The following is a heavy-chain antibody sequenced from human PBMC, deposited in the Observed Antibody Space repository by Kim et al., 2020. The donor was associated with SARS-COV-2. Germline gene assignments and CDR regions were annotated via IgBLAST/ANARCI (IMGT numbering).Heavy chain of an antibody. J-gene: IGHJ5*02. CDR2: IYTSGST. D-gene: IGHD2-2*01. Sequence: SETLSLTCTVSGGSISSYYWSWIRQPAGKGLEWIGRIYTSGSTNYNPSLKSRVTMSVDTSKNQFSLKLSSVTAADTAVYYCAREIDCSSTSCSRTGWFDPWGQGTLVTVSS. CDR1: GGSISSYY. V-gene: IGHV4-4*07. CDR3: AREIDCSSTSCSRTGWFDP.